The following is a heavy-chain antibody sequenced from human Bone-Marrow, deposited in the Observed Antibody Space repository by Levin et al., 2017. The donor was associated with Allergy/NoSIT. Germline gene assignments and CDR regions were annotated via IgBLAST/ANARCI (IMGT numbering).Heavy chain of an antibody. Sequence: GGSLRLSCAASGFTFNSCGMHWVRQAPGKGLEWVAVISSDGSDKYYADSVKSRFTISRDISNNTLYLQMNSLRAEDTAVYYCAKGAPLWFGELFGGCFDYWGQGTLVTVSS. J-gene: IGHJ4*02. V-gene: IGHV3-30*18. CDR2: ISSDGSDK. D-gene: IGHD3-10*01. CDR1: GFTFNSCG. CDR3: AKGAPLWFGELFGGCFDY.